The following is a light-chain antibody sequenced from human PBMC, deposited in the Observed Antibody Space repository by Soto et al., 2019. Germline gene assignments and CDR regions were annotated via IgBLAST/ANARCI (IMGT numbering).Light chain of an antibody. Sequence: EIVLTQSPGTLSLSPGERATLSCRASESLSSRYSAWYQQKPGQAPRLLIYDVSSRATGIPDRFSGSGSGTVFTLTISRLEPEDSAVYYCQQHCTSPSMYTFGQGTKLEIK. CDR3: QQHCTSPSMYT. V-gene: IGKV3-20*01. CDR2: DVS. CDR1: ESLSSRY. J-gene: IGKJ2*01.